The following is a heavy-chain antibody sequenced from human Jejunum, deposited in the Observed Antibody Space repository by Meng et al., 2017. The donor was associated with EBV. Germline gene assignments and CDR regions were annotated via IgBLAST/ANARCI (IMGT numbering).Heavy chain of an antibody. CDR1: GFTVSSSY. V-gene: IGHV3-53*01. CDR3: ARKYGGDY. Sequence: VRVGEAGGGLIQPGGSRRLSWGASGFTVSSSYMSWVRQAPGKGLEWVSVIYGDGRTYYADSVKGRFTISRDSSKNTIYLQMNSLRVDDTALYYCARKYGGDYWGQGTLVTVSS. CDR2: IYGDGRT. D-gene: IGHD2-2*01. J-gene: IGHJ4*02.